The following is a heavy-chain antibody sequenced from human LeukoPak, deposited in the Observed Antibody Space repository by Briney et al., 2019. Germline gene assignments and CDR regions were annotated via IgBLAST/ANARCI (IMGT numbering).Heavy chain of an antibody. V-gene: IGHV3-30*04. D-gene: IGHD2-2*01. CDR2: ISYDGSNK. CDR1: GFTFSSYA. Sequence: PGGSLRLSCAASGFTFSSYAMHWVRQAPGKGLEWVAVISYDGSNKYYADSVKGRFTISRDNSKNTLYLQMNSLRAEDTAVYYCARSRQLLYYYYYYMDVWGKGTTVTVSS. J-gene: IGHJ6*03. CDR3: ARSRQLLYYYYYYMDV.